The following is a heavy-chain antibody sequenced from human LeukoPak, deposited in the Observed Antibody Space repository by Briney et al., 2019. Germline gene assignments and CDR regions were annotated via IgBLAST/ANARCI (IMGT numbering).Heavy chain of an antibody. D-gene: IGHD3-9*01. CDR3: ASWLYYDILAGYYSEDAFDI. Sequence: SVKLSCKSSGGTFSSYAISWVRHAPGQGLEWMGGIIPILGTANYAQKFQGRLTISTNESTVTAYMELCNLRSEDRAVYYCASWLYYDILAGYYSEDAFDIWGQGTMVTVSS. V-gene: IGHV1-69*05. J-gene: IGHJ3*02. CDR1: GGTFSSYA. CDR2: IIPILGTA.